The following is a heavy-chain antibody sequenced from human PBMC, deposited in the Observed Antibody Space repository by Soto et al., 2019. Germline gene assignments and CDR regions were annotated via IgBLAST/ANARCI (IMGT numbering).Heavy chain of an antibody. CDR3: ARSTYYYFDY. CDR1: GGSISSGGYY. CDR2: IYYSGST. Sequence: TLSLTCTVSGGSISSGGYYWSWIRQHPGKGLEWIGYIYYSGSTYYNPSLKSRVTISVGTSKNQFSLKLSSVTAADTAVYYCARSTYYYFDYWGQGTLVTVSS. J-gene: IGHJ4*02. V-gene: IGHV4-31*03. D-gene: IGHD1-26*01.